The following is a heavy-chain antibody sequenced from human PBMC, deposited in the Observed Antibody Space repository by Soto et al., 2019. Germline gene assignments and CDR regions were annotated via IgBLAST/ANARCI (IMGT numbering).Heavy chain of an antibody. Sequence: GGSLRLSCAAFGLTVSGKKYVAWVRQAPGKGLEWISALYDVDGTYYADSVKGRFTTSSDSSKTTVYLQMNGLRPDDTAVYYCASWHEREHAYDVWGRGTTVTVSS. CDR3: ASWHEREHAYDV. V-gene: IGHV3-53*01. D-gene: IGHD1-1*01. CDR2: LYDVDGT. CDR1: GLTVSGKKY. J-gene: IGHJ3*01.